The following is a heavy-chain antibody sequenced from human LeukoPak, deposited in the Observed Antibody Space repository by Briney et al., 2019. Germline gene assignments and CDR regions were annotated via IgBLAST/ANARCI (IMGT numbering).Heavy chain of an antibody. D-gene: IGHD2-21*02. J-gene: IGHJ6*03. CDR1: GYTFTGYY. Sequence: ASVKVSCKTSGYTFTGYYIHWVRQAPGQGLEWMGWINPNSGATIYAQKFQGRVTMTRDKSITTAYMELSNLRSDDTAVYYCARDACWMTGGSDCYSVGYYYYMDVWGIGTTVTVSS. CDR3: ARDACWMTGGSDCYSVGYYYYMDV. CDR2: INPNSGAT. V-gene: IGHV1-2*02.